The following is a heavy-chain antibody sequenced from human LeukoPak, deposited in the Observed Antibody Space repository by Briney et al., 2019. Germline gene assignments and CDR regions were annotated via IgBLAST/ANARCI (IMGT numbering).Heavy chain of an antibody. CDR2: IKGGGSGK. CDR3: TKDTHDY. V-gene: IGHV3-7*04. CDR1: GFTFSGSW. J-gene: IGHJ4*02. Sequence: GEPLTLSCAASGFTFSGSWMSWVRQAPGKGLEWVATIKGGGSGKFYVDSVRGRFAISRDDAKSSLFLQMDSLRSEDTAVYYCTKDTHDYWGQGTLVTVSS.